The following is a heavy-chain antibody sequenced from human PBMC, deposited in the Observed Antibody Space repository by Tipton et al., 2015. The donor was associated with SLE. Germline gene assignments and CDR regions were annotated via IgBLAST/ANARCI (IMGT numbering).Heavy chain of an antibody. D-gene: IGHD4-17*01. J-gene: IGHJ5*02. V-gene: IGHV4-59*12. CDR2: IYYREGT. CDR3: ARDVGSNYGYWFDP. Sequence: EWIGYIYYREGTNYSPSLKSRVTISVDTSKNQLSLRLSSVTAADTAVFYCARDVGSNYGYWFDPWGQGTLVTVSS.